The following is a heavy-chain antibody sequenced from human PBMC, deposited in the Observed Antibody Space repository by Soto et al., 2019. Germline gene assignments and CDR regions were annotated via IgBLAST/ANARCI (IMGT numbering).Heavy chain of an antibody. D-gene: IGHD1-26*01. V-gene: IGHV1-3*01. CDR1: GYTFTSYA. CDR2: INAGNGNT. J-gene: IGHJ4*02. CDR3: ARVVGVRPPSDY. Sequence: WASVKVSCKASGYTFTSYAMHWVRQAPGQRLEWMGWINAGNGNTKYSQKFQGRVTITRDTSASTAYMELSSLRSEDTAVYYCARVVGVRPPSDYWGQGTLVTVSS.